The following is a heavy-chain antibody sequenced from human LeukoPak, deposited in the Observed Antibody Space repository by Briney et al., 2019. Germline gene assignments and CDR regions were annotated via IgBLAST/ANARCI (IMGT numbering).Heavy chain of an antibody. J-gene: IGHJ3*02. CDR1: GYTFTSYG. CDR3: GRVGGGVEPERDAFDI. Sequence: ASVKVSCKASGYTFTSYGISWVRQAPGQGLEWMGWISAYNGKTNYAQKLQGRVTLTTDPATSTAYMEMRSLRSEDTAAYSGGRVGGGVEPERDAFDIWGQGTMVTVCS. CDR2: ISAYNGKT. D-gene: IGHD2-21*01. V-gene: IGHV1-18*01.